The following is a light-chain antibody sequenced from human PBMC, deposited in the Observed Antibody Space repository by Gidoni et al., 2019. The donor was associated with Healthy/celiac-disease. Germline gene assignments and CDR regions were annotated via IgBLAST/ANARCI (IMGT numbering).Light chain of an antibody. CDR1: QSVSSSY. J-gene: IGKJ1*01. Sequence: EIVLTQSPRTLSLSPGERATLPRRASQSVSSSYLVWYQQKPGQAPRLLIYGASSRDTGIPDRFSGSGSGTDFTLTISRLEPEDFAVYYCQQYGSSPRTFGQGTKVEI. CDR3: QQYGSSPRT. CDR2: GAS. V-gene: IGKV3-20*01.